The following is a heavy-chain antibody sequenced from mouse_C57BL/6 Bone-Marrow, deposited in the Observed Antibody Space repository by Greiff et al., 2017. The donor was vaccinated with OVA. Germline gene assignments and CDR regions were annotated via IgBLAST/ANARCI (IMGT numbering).Heavy chain of an antibody. CDR1: GYTFTSYW. D-gene: IGHD1-1*01. J-gene: IGHJ1*03. CDR3: ARRYCCSSYWYFDV. Sequence: QVQLQQPGAELVKPGASVKMSCKASGYTFTSYWITWVKQRPGQGLEWIGDIYPGSGSTNYNEKFKSKATLTVDTSSSTAYMQLSSLTSEDSAVYYCARRYCCSSYWYFDVWGTGTTVTVSS. V-gene: IGHV1-55*01. CDR2: IYPGSGST.